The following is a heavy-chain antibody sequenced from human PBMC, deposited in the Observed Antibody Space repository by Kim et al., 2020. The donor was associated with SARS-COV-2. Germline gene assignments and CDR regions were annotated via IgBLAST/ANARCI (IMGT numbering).Heavy chain of an antibody. Sequence: SETLSLTCTVSGYSISSGYYWSWIRQPPGKGLEWIGSIYHSGSTYYNPSLKSRVTISVDTSKNQFSLKLSSVTAADTAVYYCARARNYGSYLIYWGQGTL. V-gene: IGHV4-38-2*02. D-gene: IGHD1-26*01. CDR1: GYSISSGYY. J-gene: IGHJ4*02. CDR3: ARARNYGSYLIY. CDR2: IYHSGST.